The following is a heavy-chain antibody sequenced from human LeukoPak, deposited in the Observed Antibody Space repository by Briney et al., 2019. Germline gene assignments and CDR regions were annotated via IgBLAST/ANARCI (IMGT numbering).Heavy chain of an antibody. Sequence: PSETLSLTCAVYGGSFSGYYWSWLRQPPGKGLEWIGEINHSGSTNYNPSLKSRVTISVDTSKNQFSLKLSSVTAADTAVYYCARSDFPAYFDYWGQGTLVTVSS. V-gene: IGHV4-34*01. CDR3: ARSDFPAYFDY. CDR1: GGSFSGYY. D-gene: IGHD2-21*02. CDR2: INHSGST. J-gene: IGHJ4*02.